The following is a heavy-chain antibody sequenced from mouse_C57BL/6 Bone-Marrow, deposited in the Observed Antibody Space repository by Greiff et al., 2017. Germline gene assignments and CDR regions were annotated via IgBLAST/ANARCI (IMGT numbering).Heavy chain of an antibody. CDR1: GYTFTNYW. V-gene: IGHV1-63*01. CDR3: ARREYYYGSSYDMDY. D-gene: IGHD1-1*01. Sequence: QVQLQQSGAELVRPGTSVKMSCKASGYTFTNYWIGWVKQRPGHGLEWIGDIYPGSGYTNYNEKFKGKATLTADKSSSTAYMQISSLTSEDSAIYYCARREYYYGSSYDMDYWGQGTSVTVSS. J-gene: IGHJ4*01. CDR2: IYPGSGYT.